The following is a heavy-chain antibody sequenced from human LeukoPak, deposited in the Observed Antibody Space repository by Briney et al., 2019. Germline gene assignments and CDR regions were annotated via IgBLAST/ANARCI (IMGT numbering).Heavy chain of an antibody. D-gene: IGHD6-19*01. V-gene: IGHV4-39*01. J-gene: IGHJ4*02. Sequence: SETLSLTCTVSGGSISSSSYYWGWIRQPPGKGLEWIGSIYYSGSTYYNPSLKSRVTISVDTSKNQFSLKLSSVTAADTAVYYCARAVSGRFDYWGQGTLVTVSS. CDR2: IYYSGST. CDR1: GGSISSSSYY. CDR3: ARAVSGRFDY.